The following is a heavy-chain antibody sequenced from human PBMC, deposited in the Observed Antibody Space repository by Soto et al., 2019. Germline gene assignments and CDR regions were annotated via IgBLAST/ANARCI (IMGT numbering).Heavy chain of an antibody. Sequence: QVQLQESGPGLVKPSQTLSLTCTVSGGSISSDGYYWSWIRQYPGKGLEWIGYIYYSGTTYYNPSLKSRLTISVDTSKNQFSLKLSSVTAADTAVYYCARDMEGGYGWYFDLWGRGTQVTVSS. J-gene: IGHJ2*01. V-gene: IGHV4-31*03. CDR3: ARDMEGGYGWYFDL. D-gene: IGHD5-12*01. CDR2: IYYSGTT. CDR1: GGSISSDGYY.